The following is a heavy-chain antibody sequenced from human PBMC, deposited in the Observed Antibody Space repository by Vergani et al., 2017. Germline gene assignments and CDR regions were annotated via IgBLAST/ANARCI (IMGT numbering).Heavy chain of an antibody. J-gene: IGHJ6*02. CDR2: VYTSGMT. CDR1: GGPINTGAYY. CDR3: ERELSYYYGSGSDDYNPYYYEGMDV. V-gene: IGHV4-61*02. Sequence: QVQLQESGPRLVRPSQTLSLTCTVSGGPINTGAYYWSWIRQPAGKGLEWIGRVYTSGMTNYNPSLKSRVTILVDRSKSQLSLKLTSVTAGDTAVYFCERELSYYYGSGSDDYNPYYYEGMDVWGPGTTVTVSS. D-gene: IGHD3-10*01.